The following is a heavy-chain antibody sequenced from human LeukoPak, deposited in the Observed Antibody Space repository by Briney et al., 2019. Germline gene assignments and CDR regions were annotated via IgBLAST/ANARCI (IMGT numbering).Heavy chain of an antibody. CDR1: GFTFSSYA. Sequence: GRSLRLSCAASGFTFSSYAMHWVRQAPGKGLEWVAVISYDGSNKYYADSVKGRFTISRDNSKNTLYLQMNSLRAEDTAVYYCARDLGGQQLAPFDYWGQGTLVTVSS. CDR3: ARDLGGQQLAPFDY. CDR2: ISYDGSNK. D-gene: IGHD6-13*01. V-gene: IGHV3-30-3*01. J-gene: IGHJ4*02.